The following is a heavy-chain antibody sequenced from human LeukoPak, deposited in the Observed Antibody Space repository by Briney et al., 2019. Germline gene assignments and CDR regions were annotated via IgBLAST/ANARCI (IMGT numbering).Heavy chain of an antibody. CDR3: ARRGWFGELSPNWFDP. Sequence: SETLYLTCAVYGGSFSGYYWSWIRQPPGKGLEWIGEINHSGSTNYNPSLKSRVTISVDTSKNQFSLKLSSVTAADTAVYYCARRGWFGELSPNWFDPWGQGTLVTVSS. CDR1: GGSFSGYY. J-gene: IGHJ5*02. V-gene: IGHV4-34*01. D-gene: IGHD3-10*01. CDR2: INHSGST.